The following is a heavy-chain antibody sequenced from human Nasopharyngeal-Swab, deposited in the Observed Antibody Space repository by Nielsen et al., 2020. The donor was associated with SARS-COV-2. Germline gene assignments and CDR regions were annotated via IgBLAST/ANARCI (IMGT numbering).Heavy chain of an antibody. Sequence: SGPTLVKPTQTLTLTCTFSGFSLSTSGMCVSWIRQPPGKGLEWIGYVYNSGSTKYNPSLKSRVTVTGDTSKYQFSLKLSSVTAADTAVYWRARQSSIRGSYPFDYWGQGTLVTVSS. CDR2: VYNSGST. CDR1: GFSLSTSGMC. D-gene: IGHD1-26*01. J-gene: IGHJ4*02. CDR3: ARQSSIRGSYPFDY. V-gene: IGHV4-61*08.